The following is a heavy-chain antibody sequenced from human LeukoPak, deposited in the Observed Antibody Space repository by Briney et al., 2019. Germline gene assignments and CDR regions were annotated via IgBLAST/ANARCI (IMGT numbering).Heavy chain of an antibody. D-gene: IGHD6-13*01. CDR1: GYSFTSYW. CDR2: IYPGDSDT. CDR3: ARSPHIAAAGTWWFDP. J-gene: IGHJ5*02. Sequence: GESLKISCKGSGYSFTSYWIGWVRQMPGKGLEWMGIIYPGDSDTRYSPSFQGQVTISADKSISTAYLQWSSLKASDTAMYYCARSPHIAAAGTWWFDPWGQGTLVTVSS. V-gene: IGHV5-51*01.